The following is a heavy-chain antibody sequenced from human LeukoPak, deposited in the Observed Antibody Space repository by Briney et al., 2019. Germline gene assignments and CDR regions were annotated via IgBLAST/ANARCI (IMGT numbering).Heavy chain of an antibody. Sequence: ASVKVSCKASGYTFTSYDINWVRQATGQGRKWMGWMNPNSGNTGYAQKFQGRVTVTRNTSISTAYMELSSLRSEDTAVYYCARGADYYDFWSGYYTRYYYYMDVWGKGTTVTVSS. CDR2: MNPNSGNT. V-gene: IGHV1-8*01. CDR3: ARGADYYDFWSGYYTRYYYYMDV. J-gene: IGHJ6*03. CDR1: GYTFTSYD. D-gene: IGHD3-3*01.